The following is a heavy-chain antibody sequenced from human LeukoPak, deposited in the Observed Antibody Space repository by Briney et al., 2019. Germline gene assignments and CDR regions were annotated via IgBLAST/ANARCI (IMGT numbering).Heavy chain of an antibody. J-gene: IGHJ3*02. CDR3: ARESIVLLWFGEPPDAFDI. CDR1: GGPFSGYY. Sequence: PSETLSLTCAVYGGPFSGYYWSWIRQPPGKGLEWIGEINHSGSTNYNPSLKSRVTISVDTSKNQFSLKLSSVTAADTAVYYCARESIVLLWFGEPPDAFDIWGQGTMVTVSS. V-gene: IGHV4-34*01. CDR2: INHSGST. D-gene: IGHD3-10*01.